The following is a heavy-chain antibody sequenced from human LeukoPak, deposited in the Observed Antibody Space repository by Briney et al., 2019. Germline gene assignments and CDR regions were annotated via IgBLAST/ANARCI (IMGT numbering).Heavy chain of an antibody. CDR1: GGFNTHYY. CDR3: ARELDISAHAGAFDI. J-gene: IGHJ3*02. V-gene: IGHV4-39*07. CDR2: IYYSGST. Sequence: SETLSLTCSVSGGFNTHYYWSWIRQPPGKGLEWIGSIYYSGSTYYNPSLKSRVTISVDTSKNQFSLKLSSVTAADTAVYYCARELDISAHAGAFDIWGQGTMVTVSS. D-gene: IGHD2-2*03.